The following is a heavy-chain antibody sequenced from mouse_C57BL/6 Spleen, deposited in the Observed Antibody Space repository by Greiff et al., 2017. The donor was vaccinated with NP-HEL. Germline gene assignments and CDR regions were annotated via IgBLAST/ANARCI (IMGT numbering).Heavy chain of an antibody. Sequence: QVQLQQPGAELVKPGASVKVSCKASGYTFTSYWMHWVKQRPGQGLEWIGRIHPSDSDTNYNQKFKGKATLTVDKSSSTAYMQLSSLTSEDSAVYYCAISYYYDYFWFAYWGQGTLVTVSA. CDR3: AISYYYDYFWFAY. CDR2: IHPSDSDT. CDR1: GYTFTSYW. J-gene: IGHJ3*01. D-gene: IGHD2-4*01. V-gene: IGHV1-74*01.